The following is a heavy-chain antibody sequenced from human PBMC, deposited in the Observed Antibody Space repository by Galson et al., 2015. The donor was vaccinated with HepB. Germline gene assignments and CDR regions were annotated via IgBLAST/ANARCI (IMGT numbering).Heavy chain of an antibody. CDR2: IIPILGIA. D-gene: IGHD2-21*02. J-gene: IGHJ3*02. V-gene: IGHV1-69*02. CDR3: ARKCGGDCYSPGDAFDI. Sequence: SVKVSCKASGGTFSSYTISWVRQAPGQGLEWMGRIIPILGIANYAQKFQGRVTITADKSTSTAYMELSSLRSEDTAVYYCARKCGGDCYSPGDAFDIWGQGTMVTVSS. CDR1: GGTFSSYT.